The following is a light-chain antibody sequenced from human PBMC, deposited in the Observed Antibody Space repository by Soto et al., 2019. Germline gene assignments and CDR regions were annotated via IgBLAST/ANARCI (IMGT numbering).Light chain of an antibody. CDR1: QSVSSSY. CDR3: QQYGSSHT. CDR2: GAS. J-gene: IGKJ4*01. V-gene: IGKV3-20*01. Sequence: EMVLTQSPGTLSLSPGERATLSCRASQSVSSSYLAWYQQKPGQAPRLLIYGASSRATGIPDRLSGSGSGTDFTLTISRLEAEYFEVYYCQQYGSSHTFGGGTKVEIK.